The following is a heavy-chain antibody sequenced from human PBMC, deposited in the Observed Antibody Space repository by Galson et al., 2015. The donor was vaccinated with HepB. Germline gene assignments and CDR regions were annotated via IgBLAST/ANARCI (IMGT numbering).Heavy chain of an antibody. J-gene: IGHJ3*02. CDR1: GFTVSSNY. CDR2: IYSGGRT. D-gene: IGHD1-26*01. Sequence: SLRLSCAPSGFTVSSNYMSWVRQAPGKGLEWVSVIYSGGRTYYADSVKGRFTISRDNSKNTLYLQMNSLRAEDTAVYYCARDGWGARYWVAFDIWGQGTMVTVSS. CDR3: ARDGWGARYWVAFDI. V-gene: IGHV3-53*01.